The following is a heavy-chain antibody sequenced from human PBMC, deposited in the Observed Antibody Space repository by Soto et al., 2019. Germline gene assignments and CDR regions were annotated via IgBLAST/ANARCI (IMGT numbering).Heavy chain of an antibody. CDR2: ISYDGSNK. D-gene: IGHD6-19*01. CDR1: GFTFSSYG. V-gene: IGHV3-30*03. CDR3: ARDSGSSGWYSFDY. Sequence: GGSLRLSCAASGFTFSSYGMHWVRQAPGKGLEWVAVISYDGSNKYYADSVKGRFTISRDNSKNTLYLQMNSLRAEDTAVYYCARDSGSSGWYSFDYWGQGTLVTVSS. J-gene: IGHJ4*02.